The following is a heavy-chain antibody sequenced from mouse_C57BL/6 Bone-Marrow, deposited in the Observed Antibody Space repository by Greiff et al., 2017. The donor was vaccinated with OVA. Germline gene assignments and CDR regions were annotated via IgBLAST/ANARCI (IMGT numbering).Heavy chain of an antibody. J-gene: IGHJ2*01. CDR3: TTFITTVVADY. CDR1: GFNIKDDY. CDR2: LDPENGDT. Sequence: EVQLQESGAELVRPGASVKLSCTASGFNIKDDYMHWVKQRPEQGLEWIGWLDPENGDTEYASKFQGKATITADTSSNTAYLQLSSLTSEDTAVYYCTTFITTVVADYWGQGTTLTVSS. V-gene: IGHV14-4*01. D-gene: IGHD1-1*01.